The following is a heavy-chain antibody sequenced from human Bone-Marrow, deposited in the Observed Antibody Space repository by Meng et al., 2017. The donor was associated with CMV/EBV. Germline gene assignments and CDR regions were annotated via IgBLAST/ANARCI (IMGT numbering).Heavy chain of an antibody. CDR1: GFTFSSYG. CDR2: IRYDGSNK. V-gene: IGHV3-30*02. CDR3: ARGPFIAH. Sequence: GESLKISCAASGFTFSSYGMHWVRQAPGKGLEWVAFIRYDGSNKYYADSVKGRFTISRDNSKNTLYLQMNSLRAEDTAVYYCARGPFIAHWGQGTLVTVSS. D-gene: IGHD6-13*01. J-gene: IGHJ4*02.